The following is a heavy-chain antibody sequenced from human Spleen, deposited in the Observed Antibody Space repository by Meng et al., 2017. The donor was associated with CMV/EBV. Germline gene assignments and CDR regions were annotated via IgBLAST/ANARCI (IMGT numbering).Heavy chain of an antibody. D-gene: IGHD3-10*01. Sequence: GGSLRLSCAVSGIFFRSYGIHWVRQAPGKGLEWVAFIRYDGSYKEYVDSVKGRFSISRDSAKNSVFLQMSGLRAEDTAAYYCVREHSSLVRGVVQYYGMDVWGHGTTVTVSS. J-gene: IGHJ6*02. CDR2: IRYDGSYK. V-gene: IGHV3-30*02. CDR3: VREHSSLVRGVVQYYGMDV. CDR1: GIFFRSYG.